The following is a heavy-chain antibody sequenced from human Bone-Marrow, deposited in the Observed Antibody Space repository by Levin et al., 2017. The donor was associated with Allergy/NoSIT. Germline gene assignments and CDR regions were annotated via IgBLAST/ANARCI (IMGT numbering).Heavy chain of an antibody. Sequence: PGGSLRLSCAASGFTFNSYALSWVRQAPGKGLEWVSAISGSGSSTYYVDSVKGRFTISRDNSKTTLYLQMNSLRAEDTAVYYCAKGAGWVAGAVALIWGQGTLVTVSS. CDR2: ISGSGSST. CDR1: GFTFNSYA. J-gene: IGHJ4*02. V-gene: IGHV3-23*01. CDR3: AKGAGWVAGAVALI. D-gene: IGHD6-19*01.